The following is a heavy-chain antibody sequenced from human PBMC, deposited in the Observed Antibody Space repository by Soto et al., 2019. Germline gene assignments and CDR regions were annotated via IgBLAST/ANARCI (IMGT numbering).Heavy chain of an antibody. CDR1: GGTFSSYA. J-gene: IGHJ6*02. CDR2: IIPIFGTA. D-gene: IGHD5-12*01. Sequence: QVQLVQSGAEVKKPGSSVKVSCKASGGTFSSYAISWVRQAPGQGLEWMGGIIPIFGTADYAQKFQGRVTITADKSTSTAYMELSSLRSEETAVYYCARCLDGYNYYYYFGMDVWGQGTTVTVCS. V-gene: IGHV1-69*06. CDR3: ARCLDGYNYYYYFGMDV.